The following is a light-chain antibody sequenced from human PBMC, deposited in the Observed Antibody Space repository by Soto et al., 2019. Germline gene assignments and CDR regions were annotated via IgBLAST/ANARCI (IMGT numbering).Light chain of an antibody. CDR3: QQFDNLPIT. CDR2: DAS. J-gene: IGKJ5*01. Sequence: DIQMTQSPSTLSASVGDRVTITCRASQSISSRLAWYQQKPGKAPKFLVYDASNLESGVPSRFSGSGSGTDFSFTISSLEPEDFATYFCQQFDNLPITFGQGTRLEIK. CDR1: QSISSR. V-gene: IGKV1-5*01.